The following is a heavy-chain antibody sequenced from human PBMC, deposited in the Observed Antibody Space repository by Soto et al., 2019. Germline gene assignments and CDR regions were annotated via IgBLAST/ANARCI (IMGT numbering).Heavy chain of an antibody. CDR3: ARGGRGWYTDFQH. CDR1: GFTFSRYD. V-gene: IGHV3-33*01. J-gene: IGHJ1*01. CDR2: IWYDGSNK. Sequence: QVQLVESGGGVVQPGRSLRLSCAASGFTFSRYDMHWVRQAPGKGLEWMAVIWYDGSNKYYADSVKGRFTISRDNSKNTLYVQMNSLRVEDTAVYYCARGGRGWYTDFQHWGQGALVTVSS. D-gene: IGHD6-19*01.